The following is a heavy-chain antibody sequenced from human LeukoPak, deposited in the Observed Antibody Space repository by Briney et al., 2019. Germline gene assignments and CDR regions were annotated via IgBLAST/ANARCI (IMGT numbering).Heavy chain of an antibody. J-gene: IGHJ4*02. CDR2: IYYSGST. V-gene: IGHV4-61*01. Sequence: SQTLSLTCTVSGGSISSGSYYWSWLRQPPGRGLEWFGYIYYSGSTNYNPSLKSRVTISVHTSKNQFSLKLSSVTAADTAVYYCARQGSYYDILTGEGGFDYWGQGTLVTVSS. CDR1: GGSISSGSYY. CDR3: ARQGSYYDILTGEGGFDY. D-gene: IGHD3-9*01.